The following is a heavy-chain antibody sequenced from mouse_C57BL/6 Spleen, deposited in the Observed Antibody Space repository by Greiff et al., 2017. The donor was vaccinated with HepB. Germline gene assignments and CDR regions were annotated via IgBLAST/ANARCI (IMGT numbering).Heavy chain of an antibody. CDR3: ARSVYYGSSYGGFPYFDY. V-gene: IGHV14-2*01. CDR1: GFNIKDYY. Sequence: EVQLQESGAELVKPGASVKLSCTASGFNIKDYYMHWVKQRTEQGLEWIGRIDPEDGETKYAPKFQGKATITADTSSNTAYLQLSSLTSEDTAVYYCARSVYYGSSYGGFPYFDYWGQGTTLTVSS. J-gene: IGHJ2*01. D-gene: IGHD1-1*01. CDR2: IDPEDGET.